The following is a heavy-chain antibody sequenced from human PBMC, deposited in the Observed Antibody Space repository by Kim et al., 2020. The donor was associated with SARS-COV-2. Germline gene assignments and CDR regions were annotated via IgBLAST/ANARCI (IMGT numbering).Heavy chain of an antibody. CDR3: ARGHSYGRNRYYYYGMDV. CDR1: GFTFSSYD. CDR2: IGTAGDT. J-gene: IGHJ6*02. D-gene: IGHD5-18*01. Sequence: GGSLRLSCAASGFTFSSYDMHWVRQAPGKGLEWVSAIGTAGDTYYPGSVKGRFTISRENAKNSLYLQMNSLRAGDTAVYYCARGHSYGRNRYYYYGMDVWGQGTTVTVSS. V-gene: IGHV3-13*04.